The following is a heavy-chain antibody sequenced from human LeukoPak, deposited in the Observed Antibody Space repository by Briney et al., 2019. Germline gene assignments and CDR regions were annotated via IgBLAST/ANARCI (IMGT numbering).Heavy chain of an antibody. CDR1: GGSISSYY. D-gene: IGHD3-10*01. CDR3: ARGPHGSGMDWFDP. Sequence: SETLSLTCTVSGGSISSYYWSWIRQPPGKGLEWIGYIYYSGSTNYNPSLKSRVTISVDTSKNQFSLKLSSVTAADTAVYYCARGPHGSGMDWFDPWGQGTLVTVSS. J-gene: IGHJ5*02. V-gene: IGHV4-59*01. CDR2: IYYSGST.